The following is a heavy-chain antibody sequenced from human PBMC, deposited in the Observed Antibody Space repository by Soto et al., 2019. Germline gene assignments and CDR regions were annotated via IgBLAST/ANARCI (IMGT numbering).Heavy chain of an antibody. D-gene: IGHD1-1*01. CDR1: GFSFSTYG. Sequence: EVQLLESGGGLVQPGGSLRLSCAVSGFSFSTYGVTWVRQAPGKGLEWVSGVSGGSGSTHYADSVKGRFNITGDNSKNTVYLQMNSLRVEDTAVYYCAKWNGYGDYWGQGTLVTVSS. CDR3: AKWNGYGDY. J-gene: IGHJ4*02. CDR2: VSGGSGST. V-gene: IGHV3-23*01.